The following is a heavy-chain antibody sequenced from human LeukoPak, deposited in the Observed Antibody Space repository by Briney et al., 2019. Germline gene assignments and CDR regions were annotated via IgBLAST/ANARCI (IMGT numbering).Heavy chain of an antibody. CDR2: IYHSGST. CDR1: GYSISSGYF. Sequence: SETLSLTCTVSGYSISSGYFWSWIRQPPGKGLEWIGYIYHSGSTYYNPSLKSRVTISVDRSKNQFSLKLSSVTAADTAVYYCARGRAARRHYYYYMDVWGKGTTVTVSS. J-gene: IGHJ6*03. D-gene: IGHD6-6*01. V-gene: IGHV4-38-2*02. CDR3: ARGRAARRHYYYYMDV.